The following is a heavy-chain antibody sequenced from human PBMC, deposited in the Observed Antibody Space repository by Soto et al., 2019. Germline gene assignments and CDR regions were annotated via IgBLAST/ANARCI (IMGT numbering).Heavy chain of an antibody. V-gene: IGHV1-69*06. CDR2: TIPVFNTA. CDR1: GGTLSDHG. J-gene: IGHJ3*02. CDR3: PREVNGAGNYYTGTAAYGI. D-gene: IGHD3-10*01. Sequence: QVQLEQSGAEVKKPGSSVKISGKASGGTLSDHGVSWLRQAPGQGLEWVGGTIPVFNTAKYAPKFQGRAKNAEDKNTNIANMEVSSMSSDDPAFYYCPREVNGAGNYYTGTAAYGIWGQGTLVIVSS.